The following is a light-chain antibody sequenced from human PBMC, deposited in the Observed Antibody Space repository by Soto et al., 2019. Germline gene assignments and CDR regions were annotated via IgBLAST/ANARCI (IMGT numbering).Light chain of an antibody. V-gene: IGKV1-39*01. CDR3: QQSYNFPRT. CDR2: AAS. CDR1: QTISKS. J-gene: IGKJ1*01. Sequence: DIQMTQSPSSLSASLGDRVIITCRASQTISKSLNWYQQKPGEAPNLLISAASILQSGVPSRFSGRGSGTLFTLTINSLQPEDIAVYYCQQSYNFPRTFGQGSKGEVK.